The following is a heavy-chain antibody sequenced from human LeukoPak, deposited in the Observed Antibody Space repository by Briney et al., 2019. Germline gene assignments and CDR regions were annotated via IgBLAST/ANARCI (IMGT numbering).Heavy chain of an antibody. CDR1: GFTFRSYA. Sequence: GXSXRLSCTGSGFTFRSYALSWVRQAPGTGLEWVSAICGSGGTYYADSVKGRFTISRDNSMNTLYLQMNNLRGEDTALYYCTKGPYGNSIYYGMDVWGQGTTVTXSS. J-gene: IGHJ6*02. CDR2: ICGSGGT. CDR3: TKGPYGNSIYYGMDV. V-gene: IGHV3-23*01. D-gene: IGHD5-24*01.